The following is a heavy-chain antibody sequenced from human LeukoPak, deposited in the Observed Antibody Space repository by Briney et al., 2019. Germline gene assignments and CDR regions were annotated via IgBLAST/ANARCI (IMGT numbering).Heavy chain of an antibody. CDR1: GFTFSDYW. V-gene: IGHV3-74*01. CDR3: VRSMVRGVVYFDS. CDR2: ISYDGGGT. Sequence: PGGSLRLSCGASGFTFSDYWMHWVRQTPGKGLVWVSRISYDGGGTNYADSVRGRFTISRDNAKNTLYLQMNSLRVEDTAVYYCVRSMVRGVVYFDSWGQGALVTVSS. J-gene: IGHJ4*02. D-gene: IGHD3-10*01.